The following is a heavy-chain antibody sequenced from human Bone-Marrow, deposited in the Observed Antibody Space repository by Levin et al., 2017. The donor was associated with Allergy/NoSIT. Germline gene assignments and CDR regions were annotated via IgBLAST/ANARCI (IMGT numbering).Heavy chain of an antibody. Sequence: GESLKISCAASGFTFSSYGMHWVRQAPGKGLEWVAVISYDGSNKYYADSVKGRFTISRDNSKNTLYLQMNSLRAEDTAVYYCAKDFNSLVDIVVVPAAYFDYWGQGTLVTVSS. V-gene: IGHV3-30*18. D-gene: IGHD2-2*01. J-gene: IGHJ4*02. CDR3: AKDFNSLVDIVVVPAAYFDY. CDR1: GFTFSSYG. CDR2: ISYDGSNK.